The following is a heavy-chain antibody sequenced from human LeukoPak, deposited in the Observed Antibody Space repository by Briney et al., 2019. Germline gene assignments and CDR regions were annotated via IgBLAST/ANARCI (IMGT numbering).Heavy chain of an antibody. V-gene: IGHV4-34*01. J-gene: IGHJ4*02. Sequence: SETLSLTCAVYGGSFSGYYWSWIRQPPGKGLEWIGEINHSGSTNYNPSLKSRVTISVDLSKNQFSLKPRSVTAADTAVYYCARRFDSWGQGTLVTVSS. CDR2: INHSGST. CDR1: GGSFSGYY. CDR3: ARRFDS.